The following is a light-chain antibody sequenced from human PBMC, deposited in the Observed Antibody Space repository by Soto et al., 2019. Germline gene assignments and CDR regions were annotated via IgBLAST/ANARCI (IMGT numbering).Light chain of an antibody. Sequence: EIVLTQSPATLSLSPGERATLSCRASQTVGSYLAWFRQTPGQTPRLLIYDTSIRATGVPARFSGSGSGTDFTLTISSLEAEDFAIYFCQQYGKSLQWEFCQGTKADI. CDR2: DTS. V-gene: IGKV3-11*01. CDR1: QTVGSY. J-gene: IGKJ1*01. CDR3: QQYGKSLQWE.